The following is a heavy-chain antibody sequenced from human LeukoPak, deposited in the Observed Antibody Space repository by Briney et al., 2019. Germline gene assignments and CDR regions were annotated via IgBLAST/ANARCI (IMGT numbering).Heavy chain of an antibody. CDR2: ISGSGGST. D-gene: IGHD6-13*01. V-gene: IGHV3-23*01. Sequence: GGSLRLSCAASGFTFSSYAMRWVRQAPGKGLEWVSAISGSGGSTYYADSVKGRFTISRDNSKNTLYLQMNSLRAEDTAVYYCAKDRIAAAGTVGSIFDYWGQGTLVTVSS. CDR1: GFTFSSYA. J-gene: IGHJ4*02. CDR3: AKDRIAAAGTVGSIFDY.